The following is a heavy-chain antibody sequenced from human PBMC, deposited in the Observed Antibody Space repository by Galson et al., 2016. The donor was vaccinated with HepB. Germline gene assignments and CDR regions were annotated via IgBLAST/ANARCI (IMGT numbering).Heavy chain of an antibody. J-gene: IGHJ4*02. CDR2: MYSGGDS. V-gene: IGHV3-66*01. CDR1: GFSVSSSY. CDR3: ARDSLGADYFDS. Sequence: SLRLSCAASGFSVSSSYMAWVRRAPGKGLEWVAVMYSGGDSYYAESVQGRFSISRDISMNTVFFETNRLKVEDTAIYYCARDSLGADYFDSWGQGTLVTVS. D-gene: IGHD1-26*01.